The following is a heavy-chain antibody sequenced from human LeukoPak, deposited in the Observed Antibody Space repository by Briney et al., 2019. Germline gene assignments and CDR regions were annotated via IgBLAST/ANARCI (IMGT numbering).Heavy chain of an antibody. CDR3: ARDWEKIVVVPAAIGY. J-gene: IGHJ4*02. CDR2: IWYDGSNK. Sequence: PGGSLRLSCAASGFTFSSYGMHWVRQAPGKGLEWVAVIWYDGSNKYYADSVKGRFTISRDNSKNTLYLQMNSLRAEDTAVYYRARDWEKIVVVPAAIGYWGQGTLVTVSS. CDR1: GFTFSSYG. D-gene: IGHD2-2*01. V-gene: IGHV3-33*01.